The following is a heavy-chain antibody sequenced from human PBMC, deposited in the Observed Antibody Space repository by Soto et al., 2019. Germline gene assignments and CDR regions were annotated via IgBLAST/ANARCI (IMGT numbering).Heavy chain of an antibody. CDR3: AGDGGVGAVAPGVFGYFDY. V-gene: IGHV4-31*03. J-gene: IGHJ4*02. CDR1: GGSISSGGYY. D-gene: IGHD1-26*01. CDR2: IYYSVST. Sequence: QVQLQESGPGLVKPSQTLSLTCTVSGGSISSGGYYWSWIRQHPGKGLEWIGNIYYSVSTYYNPSLKSRVTISVDTSKNQFSLKLSSVTAADTAVYYCAGDGGVGAVAPGVFGYFDYWGQGTLVTVSS.